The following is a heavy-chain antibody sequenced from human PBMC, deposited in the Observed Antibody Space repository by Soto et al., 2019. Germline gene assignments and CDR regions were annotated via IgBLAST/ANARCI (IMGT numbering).Heavy chain of an antibody. CDR3: ARGLGYCRRLICYNAFGQ. CDR1: GFSFSSYA. Sequence: GGSLRLSCAASGFSFSSYAMHWVRQAPGKGLEWVAVISYEGSNKYNADSVKGRFTISRDNSKNTLFLRRNSLRAEDTAVYYCARGLGYCRRLICYNAFGQRGQGTRVTVSS. J-gene: IGHJ4*02. CDR2: ISYEGSNK. V-gene: IGHV3-30-3*01. D-gene: IGHD2-15*01.